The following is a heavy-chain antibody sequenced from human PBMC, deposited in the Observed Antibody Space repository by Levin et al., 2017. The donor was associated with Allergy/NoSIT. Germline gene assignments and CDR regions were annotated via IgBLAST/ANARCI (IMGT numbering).Heavy chain of an antibody. CDR2: IYYSGST. D-gene: IGHD3-10*01. CDR1: GGSISSSSYY. V-gene: IGHV4-39*01. J-gene: IGHJ4*02. CDR3: ARHYYYGSGSYYPEHFDY. Sequence: SETLSLTCTVSGGSISSSSYYWGWIRQPPGKGLEWIGSIYYSGSTYYNPSLKSRVTISVDTSKNQFSLKLSSVTAADTAVYYCARHYYYGSGSYYPEHFDYWGQGTLVTVSS.